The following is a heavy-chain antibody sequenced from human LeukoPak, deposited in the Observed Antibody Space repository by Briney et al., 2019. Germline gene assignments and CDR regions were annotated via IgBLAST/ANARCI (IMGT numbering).Heavy chain of an antibody. CDR3: GRDRSSYNYYGMDV. J-gene: IGHJ6*04. V-gene: IGHV4-31*03. Sequence: SQTLSLTCTVSGGSISSGGYYWSWIRQHPGKGLEWIGYIYYSGSTYYNPSLKSRVTISVDTSKNQFSLKLSSVTAADTAVYFCGRDRSSYNYYGMDVWGKGTTVTVSS. CDR2: IYYSGST. CDR1: GGSISSGGYY.